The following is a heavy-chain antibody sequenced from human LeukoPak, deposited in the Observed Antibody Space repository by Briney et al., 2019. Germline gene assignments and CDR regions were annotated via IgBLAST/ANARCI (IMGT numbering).Heavy chain of an antibody. V-gene: IGHV4-38-2*01. Sequence: KASETLSLTCGVSGYSISSDYYWGWIRQPPGKGLEWIGSIYHSGSTYKNPSLKSRVTISLDTSKNQFSLKLSSVTAADTAVYYCAALGVDTAMYYMDVWGKGTTVTVSS. CDR1: GYSISSDYY. D-gene: IGHD5-18*01. CDR2: IYHSGST. CDR3: AALGVDTAMYYMDV. J-gene: IGHJ6*03.